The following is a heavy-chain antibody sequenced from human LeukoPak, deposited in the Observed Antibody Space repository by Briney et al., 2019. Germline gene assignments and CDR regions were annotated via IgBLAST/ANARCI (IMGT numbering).Heavy chain of an antibody. CDR3: ARDLGKSAGYYYGMDV. CDR1: GFTFSSYS. V-gene: IGHV3-21*04. D-gene: IGHD4-23*01. Sequence: GGSLRLSCAASGFTFSSYSMNWVRQAPGKGLEWVSSISSSSYIYYADSVKGRFTISRDNAKNSLYLQMNSLRAEDTAVYYCARDLGKSAGYYYGMDVWGQGTTVTVSS. CDR2: ISSSSYI. J-gene: IGHJ6*02.